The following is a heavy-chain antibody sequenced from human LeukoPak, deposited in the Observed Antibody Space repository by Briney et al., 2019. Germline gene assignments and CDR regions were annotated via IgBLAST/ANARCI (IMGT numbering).Heavy chain of an antibody. V-gene: IGHV3-30-3*01. CDR1: GFTFSSYA. CDR3: ARDQVEEAVAGSG. D-gene: IGHD6-19*01. J-gene: IGHJ4*02. CDR2: ISYDGSNK. Sequence: GGSLRLSCAASGFTFSSYAMHWVRQAPGKGLEWVAVISYDGSNKYYADSVKGRFTISRDNSKNTLYLQMNSLRAEDTAVYYCARDQVEEAVAGSGWGRGTLVTVSS.